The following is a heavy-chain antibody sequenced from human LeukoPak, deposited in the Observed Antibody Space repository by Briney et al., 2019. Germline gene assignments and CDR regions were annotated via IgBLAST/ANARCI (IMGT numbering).Heavy chain of an antibody. D-gene: IGHD2-2*02. CDR1: GYTFTGYY. CDR3: ARDRYSPDCSSTSCYIYYYYYGMDV. J-gene: IGHJ6*02. V-gene: IGHV1-2*02. CDR2: INPNSGGT. Sequence: GASVKVSCKASGYTFTGYYMHWVRQAPGQGLEWMGWINPNSGGTNYAQKFQGRVTMTRDTSISTAYMELSRLRSDDTAVYYCARDRYSPDCSSTSCYIYYYYYGMDVWGQGTTVTVSS.